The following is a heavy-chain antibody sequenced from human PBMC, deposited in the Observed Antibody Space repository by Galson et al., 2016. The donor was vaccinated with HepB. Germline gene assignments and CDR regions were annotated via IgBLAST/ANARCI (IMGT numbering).Heavy chain of an antibody. V-gene: IGHV1-8*01. D-gene: IGHD2-8*01. CDR2: MTPNNGKT. J-gene: IGHJ4*02. CDR1: GYTFATHD. CDR3: ARMVYEKSNLPEY. Sequence: SVKVSCKASGYTFATHDIHWVRQASGQGLEWMGWMTPNNGKTGYAQHLQGRVTMTRNTSISTAYMELTGLTSEDTAVYYCARMVYEKSNLPEYWGQGTLVTVSS.